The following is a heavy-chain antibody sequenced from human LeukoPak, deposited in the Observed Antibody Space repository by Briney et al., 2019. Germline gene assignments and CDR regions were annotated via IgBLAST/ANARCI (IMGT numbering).Heavy chain of an antibody. Sequence: GASVKVSCKASGYTFTSYGISWVRQAPGQGLEWMGWINPNSGGTNYAQKFQGRVTMTRDTSISTAYMELSRLRSDDTAVYYCASTLYCSGGSCYKSFDYWGQGTLVTVSS. J-gene: IGHJ4*02. D-gene: IGHD2-15*01. CDR3: ASTLYCSGGSCYKSFDY. CDR1: GYTFTSYG. CDR2: INPNSGGT. V-gene: IGHV1-2*02.